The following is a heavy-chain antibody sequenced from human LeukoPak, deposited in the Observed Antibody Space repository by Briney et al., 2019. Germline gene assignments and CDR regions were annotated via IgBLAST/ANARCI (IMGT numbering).Heavy chain of an antibody. CDR2: IYYSGST. J-gene: IGHJ4*02. V-gene: IGHV4-59*12. CDR3: ARDAYDSSGYSFDY. D-gene: IGHD3-22*01. Sequence: SETLSLTCTVSGGSISSYYWSWIRQPPGKGLEWIGYIYYSGSTNYNPSLKSRVTISVDKSKNQFSLKLSSVTAADTAVYYCARDAYDSSGYSFDYWGQGTLVTVSS. CDR1: GGSISSYY.